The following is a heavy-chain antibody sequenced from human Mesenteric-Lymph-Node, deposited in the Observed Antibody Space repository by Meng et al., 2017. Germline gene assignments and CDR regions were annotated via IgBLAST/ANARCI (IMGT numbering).Heavy chain of an antibody. D-gene: IGHD2/OR15-2a*01. CDR2: ISGYNGNT. V-gene: IGHV1-18*01. J-gene: IGHJ4*02. Sequence: ASVKVSCKASGYTFTNYDVSWVRQAPGQGLEWMGSISGYNGNTNCIQKFQGRVTMTRGTSTSTAYMELRSLTSDDTAMYYCARHHNILDYWGQGTLVTVSS. CDR1: GYTFTNYD. CDR3: ARHHNILDY.